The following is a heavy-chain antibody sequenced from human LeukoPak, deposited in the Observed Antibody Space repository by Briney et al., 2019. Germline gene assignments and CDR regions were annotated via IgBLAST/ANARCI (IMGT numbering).Heavy chain of an antibody. V-gene: IGHV1-18*01. D-gene: IGHD1-7*01. CDR3: ARAPTIANTDGLELHWFDP. Sequence: ASVKVSCKASGYTFTSYGISWVRQAPGQGLEWMGWISAYNGNTNYAQKLQGRVTITADESTSTAYMELSSLRSEDTAVYYCARAPTIANTDGLELHWFDPWGQGTLVTVSS. CDR1: GYTFTSYG. CDR2: ISAYNGNT. J-gene: IGHJ5*02.